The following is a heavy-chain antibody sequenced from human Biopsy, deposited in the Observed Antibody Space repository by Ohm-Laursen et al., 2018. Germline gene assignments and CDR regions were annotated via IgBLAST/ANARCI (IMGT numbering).Heavy chain of an antibody. CDR2: INQSGET. Sequence: SDTLSLTCTVYGATFSDYYWSWIRQPPGKGLEWIGQINQSGETKYNSSLQSRVTISAEVSKNQFSLKLRSLTAADTAIYYCGNEVYGRDYWGQGARVTVSS. D-gene: IGHD4-17*01. J-gene: IGHJ4*02. CDR3: GNEVYGRDY. CDR1: GATFSDYY. V-gene: IGHV4-34*08.